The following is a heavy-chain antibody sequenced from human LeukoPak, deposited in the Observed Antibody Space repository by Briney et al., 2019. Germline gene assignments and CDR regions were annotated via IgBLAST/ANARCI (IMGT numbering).Heavy chain of an antibody. CDR3: AREPGYSSGWYYFVY. CDR1: GGTFSSYA. V-gene: IGHV1-69*05. D-gene: IGHD6-19*01. J-gene: IGHJ4*02. Sequence: SVKVSCKASGGTFSSYAISWVRQAPGQGLEWMGRIIPIFGTANYAQKFQGRVTITTDESTSTAYMELSSLRSEDTAVYYCAREPGYSSGWYYFVYWGQGTLVTVSS. CDR2: IIPIFGTA.